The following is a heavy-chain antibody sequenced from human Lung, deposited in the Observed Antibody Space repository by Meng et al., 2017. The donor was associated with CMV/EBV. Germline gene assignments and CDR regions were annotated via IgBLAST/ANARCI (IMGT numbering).Heavy chain of an antibody. V-gene: IGHV3-7*03. D-gene: IGHD1-26*01. CDR3: ARGMRVGAITYCYCGMDV. CDR2: INPDGSEK. CDR1: GFSFSSYW. Sequence: GEXXTISCKASGFSFSSYWMSWVRQAPGKGLEWVANINPDGSEKYYVDPVKGRFTISRDNAKNSLYLQMNSLRAEDTAVYYCARGMRVGAITYCYCGMDVWXQGTTVTVSS. J-gene: IGHJ6*01.